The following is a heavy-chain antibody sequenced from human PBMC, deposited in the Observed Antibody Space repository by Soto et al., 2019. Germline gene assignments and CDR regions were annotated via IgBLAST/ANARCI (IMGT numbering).Heavy chain of an antibody. CDR2: IYYSGST. CDR1: GGSISSGGYY. Sequence: QVQLQESGPGLVKPSQTLSLTCTVSGGSISSGGYYWSWIRQHPGKGLEWIGYIYYSGSTYYNPSLKSRVTISVDTSKNQFSLKVSSVTAADTAVYYCARTYCSGGSCYSGGFDYWGQGTLVTVSS. CDR3: ARTYCSGGSCYSGGFDY. J-gene: IGHJ4*02. V-gene: IGHV4-31*03. D-gene: IGHD2-15*01.